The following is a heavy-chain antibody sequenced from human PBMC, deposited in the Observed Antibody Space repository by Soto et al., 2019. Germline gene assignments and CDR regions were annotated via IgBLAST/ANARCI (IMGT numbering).Heavy chain of an antibody. CDR1: GFTFRHYA. CDR2: MSYDGSNE. CDR3: AKDGSHNFDY. D-gene: IGHD1-26*01. Sequence: QVQLVESGGGVVQPGRSLRLSCAASGFTFRHYAMQWVRQAPGKGLEWVALMSYDGSNEYYADSVKGRFTISRDNSKNTLYLQMNSLRAEDTAVYYCAKDGSHNFDYWGQGTLVTVSS. J-gene: IGHJ4*02. V-gene: IGHV3-30*18.